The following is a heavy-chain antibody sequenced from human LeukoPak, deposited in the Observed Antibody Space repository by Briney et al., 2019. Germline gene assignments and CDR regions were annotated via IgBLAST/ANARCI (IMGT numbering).Heavy chain of an antibody. CDR2: IYYSGST. J-gene: IGHJ4*02. CDR1: GGSIISSSYY. CDR3: ARDHYDILTGPSFDY. D-gene: IGHD3-9*01. V-gene: IGHV4-39*02. Sequence: SETLSLTCTVSGGSIISSSYYWGWIRQPPGTGLEWIGSIYYSGSTYHNPSLKSRVTISVDTSKNQFSLKLSSVTAADTAVYYCARDHYDILTGPSFDYWGQGTLVTVSS.